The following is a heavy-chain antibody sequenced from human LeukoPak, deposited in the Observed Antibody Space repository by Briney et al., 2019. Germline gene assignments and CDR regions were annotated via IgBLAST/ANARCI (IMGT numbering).Heavy chain of an antibody. D-gene: IGHD3-22*01. Sequence: SVKVSCKASGGTFSSYAISWVRQAPGQGLEWMGRIIPILNVANFAQKFQGRVTITADKSTNTAHMELSSLRSEDTAVYYCTREGVYSPDGSSYHRDAFDIWGQGTVVTVSS. CDR2: IIPILNVA. CDR1: GGTFSSYA. V-gene: IGHV1-69*04. CDR3: TREGVYSPDGSSYHRDAFDI. J-gene: IGHJ3*02.